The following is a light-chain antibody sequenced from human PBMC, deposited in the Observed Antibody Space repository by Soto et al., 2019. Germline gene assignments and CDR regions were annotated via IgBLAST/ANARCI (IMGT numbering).Light chain of an antibody. CDR1: SSNIGSNY. Sequence: QSVLTQPPSASGTPGQRVTISCSGSSSNIGSNYVYWYQQLPGTAPKLLIYRNNQRPSGVPDRFSGSKSGTSASLAISGLRSEDEADYYCAAWDDSLSVWVFGGGTKLTAL. CDR3: AAWDDSLSVWV. V-gene: IGLV1-47*01. J-gene: IGLJ3*02. CDR2: RNN.